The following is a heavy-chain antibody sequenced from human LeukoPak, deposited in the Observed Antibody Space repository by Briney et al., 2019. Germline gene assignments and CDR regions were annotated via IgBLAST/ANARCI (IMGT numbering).Heavy chain of an antibody. Sequence: WESLKISCKGFGFSFTSFWIGWVRQSPGTGLEWMGFIYPGYSDTRYSPSFQGQVIISANNSISTAYLQWSRLKASDTAIYFWANTPKRGTSWYYFDYWGQGTLVTVSS. V-gene: IGHV5-51*01. CDR1: GFSFTSFW. CDR2: IYPGYSDT. J-gene: IGHJ4*02. CDR3: ANTPKRGTSWYYFDY. D-gene: IGHD6-13*01.